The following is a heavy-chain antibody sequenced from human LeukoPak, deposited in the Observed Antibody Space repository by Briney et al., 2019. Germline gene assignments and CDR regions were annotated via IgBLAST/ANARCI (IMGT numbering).Heavy chain of an antibody. CDR3: ACWPRSTPNWDY. V-gene: IGHV3-23*01. J-gene: IGHJ4*02. CDR1: GFTFSSYG. Sequence: GGSLRLSCAASGFTFSSYGMSWVRQAPGKGLEWVSGISGSGSDGSTYYADSVKGRFTISRDNSKNTLYLQMNSLRAEDTAVYYCACWPRSTPNWDYWGQGTLVTASS. CDR2: ISGSGSDGST. D-gene: IGHD1-1*01.